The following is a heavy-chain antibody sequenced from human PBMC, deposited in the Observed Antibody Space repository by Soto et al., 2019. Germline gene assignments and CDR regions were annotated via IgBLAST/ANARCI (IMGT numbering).Heavy chain of an antibody. Sequence: PSETLSLTCAVSGGSISSSNWWSWVRQPPGKGLEWIGEIYHSGSTNYNPSLKSRVTISVDTSKNQFSLKLSSVTAADTAVYYCARRYGHSFDYWGQGTLVTVSS. D-gene: IGHD1-1*01. CDR2: IYHSGST. CDR1: GGSISSSNW. J-gene: IGHJ4*02. CDR3: ARRYGHSFDY. V-gene: IGHV4-4*02.